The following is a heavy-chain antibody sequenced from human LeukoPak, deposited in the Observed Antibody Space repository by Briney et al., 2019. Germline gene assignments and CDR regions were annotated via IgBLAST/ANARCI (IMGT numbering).Heavy chain of an antibody. CDR1: GFTFSNAW. D-gene: IGHD2-15*01. J-gene: IGHJ4*02. CDR2: IKSKTDGGTT. CDR3: ARCGGSCYFFDY. V-gene: IGHV3-15*01. Sequence: GGSLRLSCAASGFTFSNAWMSWVRQAPGKGLEWVGRIKSKTDGGTTDYAAPVKGRFTISRDDSKNTLYLQMNSLRAEDTAVYYCARCGGSCYFFDYWGQGTLVTVSS.